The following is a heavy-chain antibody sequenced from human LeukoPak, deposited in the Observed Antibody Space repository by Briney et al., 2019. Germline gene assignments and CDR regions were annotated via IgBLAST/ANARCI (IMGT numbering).Heavy chain of an antibody. D-gene: IGHD3-9*01. CDR3: AKILTGSQFEF. CDR1: GGSLITSNYH. V-gene: IGHV4-39*01. CDR2: IHYDGRT. Sequence: SETLSLTCTVSGGSLITSNYHWGRIRQSQGRGLEWLGSIHYDGRTYYNPSLKSRVTISVDTAKNQFSVQLSSMNAADTAVCYCAKILTGSQFEFWGQGTLVTVSS. J-gene: IGHJ4*02.